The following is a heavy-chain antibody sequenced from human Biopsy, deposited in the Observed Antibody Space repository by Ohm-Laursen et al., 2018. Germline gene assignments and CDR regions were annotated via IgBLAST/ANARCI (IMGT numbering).Heavy chain of an antibody. Sequence: SLRLSCAASGFTLNKHGMHWVRQARGKGLEWVAVIWFDETNKHYADSVKGRFTISRDNSKNMLYLQMNTLRDADTAVYYCARDPRDTALGIFDYWGLGTLVTVSS. CDR2: IWFDETNK. V-gene: IGHV3-33*01. CDR3: ARDPRDTALGIFDY. J-gene: IGHJ4*02. D-gene: IGHD5-18*01. CDR1: GFTLNKHG.